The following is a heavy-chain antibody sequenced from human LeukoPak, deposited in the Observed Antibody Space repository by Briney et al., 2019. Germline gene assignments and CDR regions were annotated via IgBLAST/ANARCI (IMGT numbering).Heavy chain of an antibody. J-gene: IGHJ4*02. CDR1: GGSISSGSYY. D-gene: IGHD3-3*01. V-gene: IGHV4-61*02. Sequence: SQTLSLTCTVSGGSISSGSYYWSWIRQPAGKGLEWIGRIYTSGSTNYNPSLKSRVTISVDTSKNQFSLKLSSVTAADTAVYYCARAGYDFWSGYHDYWGQGTLVTVSS. CDR2: IYTSGST. CDR3: ARAGYDFWSGYHDY.